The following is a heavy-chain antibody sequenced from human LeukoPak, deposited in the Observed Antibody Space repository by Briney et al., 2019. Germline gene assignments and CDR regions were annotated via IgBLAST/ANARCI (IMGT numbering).Heavy chain of an antibody. J-gene: IGHJ3*02. Sequence: ASVKVSCKTFGYPFSSCGINWVRQAPGQGLEWMGIINPSGGSTSYAQKFQGRVTMTRDTSISTAYMELSRLRSDDTAVYYCARGSGSYYAAFDIWGQGTMVTVSS. V-gene: IGHV1-46*01. CDR3: ARGSGSYYAAFDI. CDR1: GYPFSSCG. CDR2: INPSGGST. D-gene: IGHD3-10*01.